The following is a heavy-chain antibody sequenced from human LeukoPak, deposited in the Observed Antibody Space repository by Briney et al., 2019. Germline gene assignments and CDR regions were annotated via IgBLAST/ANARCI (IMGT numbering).Heavy chain of an antibody. Sequence: MSGGSLRLSCAASGFTFSSYSMNWVRQAPGKGLXWVSSISSSSSYIYYADSVKGRFTISRDNAKNSLYLQMNSLRAEDTAVYYCARYLMYEIDYWGQGTLVTVSS. D-gene: IGHD2-8*01. V-gene: IGHV3-21*01. CDR2: ISSSSSYI. J-gene: IGHJ4*02. CDR3: ARYLMYEIDY. CDR1: GFTFSSYS.